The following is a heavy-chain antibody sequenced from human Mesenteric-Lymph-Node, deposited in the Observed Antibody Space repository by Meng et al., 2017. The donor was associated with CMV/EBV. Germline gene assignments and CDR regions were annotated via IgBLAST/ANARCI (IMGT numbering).Heavy chain of an antibody. CDR1: GFTFSSYG. V-gene: IGHV3-30*02. CDR3: AKSGPGGSLDY. CDR2: ISYDESNQ. Sequence: GGSLRLSCGASGFTFSSYGMHWVRQAPGKGLEWVAFISYDESNQYYVDSMKGRFTISRDNSKNTVYLQMNNLRVEDTAVYYCAKSGPGGSLDYWGPGTLVTVSS. D-gene: IGHD1-26*01. J-gene: IGHJ4*02.